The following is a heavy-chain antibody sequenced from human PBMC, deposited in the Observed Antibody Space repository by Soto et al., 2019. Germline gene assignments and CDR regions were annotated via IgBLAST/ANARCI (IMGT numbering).Heavy chain of an antibody. CDR2: IYYSGST. CDR3: ARDFLKDSSPPV. D-gene: IGHD3-22*01. V-gene: IGHV4-59*01. Sequence: PSETLSLTCTVSGGSISSYYWSWIQQPPGKGLEWIGYIYYSGSTNYNPSLKSRVTISVDTSKNQFSLKLSSVTAADTAVYYCARDFLKDSSPPVWRQGTLVTVSS. J-gene: IGHJ4*02. CDR1: GGSISSYY.